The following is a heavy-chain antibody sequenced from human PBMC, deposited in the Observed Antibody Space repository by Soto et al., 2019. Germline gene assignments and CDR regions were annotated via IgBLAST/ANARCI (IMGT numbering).Heavy chain of an antibody. V-gene: IGHV1-69*13. D-gene: IGHD2-15*01. CDR2: IIPIFGTA. CDR1: GGTFSSYA. Sequence: SVKVSCKASGGTFSSYAISWVRQAPGQGLEWMGGIIPIFGTANYAQKFQGRVTITADESTSTAYMELSSLRSEDTAVYYCARRRGVAATRNYYYYGMDVWGQGTTVTVSS. CDR3: ARRRGVAATRNYYYYGMDV. J-gene: IGHJ6*02.